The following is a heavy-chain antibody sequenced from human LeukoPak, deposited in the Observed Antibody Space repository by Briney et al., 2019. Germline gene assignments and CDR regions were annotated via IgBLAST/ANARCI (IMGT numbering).Heavy chain of an antibody. CDR2: INHSGST. D-gene: IGHD1-1*01. J-gene: IGHJ4*02. V-gene: IGHV4-34*01. CDR3: ARGRSWTTRNFDY. CDR1: GGSFSGYY. Sequence: KTSETLSLTCAVYGGSFSGYYWSWIRQPPGKGLEWIGEINHSGSTNYNPSLKSRVTISVDTSKNQFSLKLSSVTAADTAVYYCARGRSWTTRNFDYWGQGTLVTVSS.